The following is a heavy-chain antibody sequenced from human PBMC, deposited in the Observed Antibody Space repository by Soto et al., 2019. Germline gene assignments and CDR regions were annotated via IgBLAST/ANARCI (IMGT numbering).Heavy chain of an antibody. D-gene: IGHD6-13*01. CDR1: GYTFTSYG. CDR3: ARRVPGIAAADTNWFDP. Sequence: QVQLVQSGAEVKKPGASVKVSCKASGYTFTSYGISWVRQAPGQGLEWMGWISAYNGNTNYAQKLQGRVTMTTDTSPSTAYMELRSLRSDDTAVYYCARRVPGIAAADTNWFDPWGQGTLVTVSS. J-gene: IGHJ5*02. CDR2: ISAYNGNT. V-gene: IGHV1-18*01.